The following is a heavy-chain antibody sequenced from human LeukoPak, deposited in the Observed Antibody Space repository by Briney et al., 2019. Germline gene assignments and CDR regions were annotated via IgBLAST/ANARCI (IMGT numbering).Heavy chain of an antibody. D-gene: IGHD2-21*02. CDR1: GGSISSYY. CDR2: IYTSGST. V-gene: IGHV4-4*07. Sequence: SETLSLTCTVSGGSISSYYWSWIRQPAGKGLEWIGRIYTSGSTNYNPSLKSRVTMSVDTSKNQFSLKLSSVTAADTAVYYCASSLPPLGGDCYYVWGQGTLVTVSS. CDR3: ASSLPPLGGDCYYV. J-gene: IGHJ4*02.